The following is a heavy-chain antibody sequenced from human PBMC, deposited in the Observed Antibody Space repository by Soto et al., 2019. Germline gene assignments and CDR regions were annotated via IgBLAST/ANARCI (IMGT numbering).Heavy chain of an antibody. J-gene: IGHJ4*02. CDR1: GFTFSSYG. V-gene: IGHV3-33*01. Sequence: PGGSLRLSCAASGFTFSSYGMHWVRQAPGKGLEWVAVIWYDGSNKYYADSVKGRFTISRDNSKNTLYLQMNSLRAEDTAVYYCARDPDRHRGPSGWFYWGQGTLVTVSS. CDR2: IWYDGSNK. D-gene: IGHD6-19*01. CDR3: ARDPDRHRGPSGWFY.